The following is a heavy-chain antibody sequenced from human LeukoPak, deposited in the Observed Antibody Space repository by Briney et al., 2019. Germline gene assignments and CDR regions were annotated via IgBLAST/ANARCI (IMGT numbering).Heavy chain of an antibody. CDR1: GFTFSSYE. CDR2: ITDSGSTI. CDR3: STDPRLLIY. Sequence: GGSLRLSCAASGFTFSSYEMNWVRQAPGKGLEWVSYITDSGSTIYYADSVKGRFTISRDNAKNSLYLQMNSLRPDDTALSYCSTDPRLLIYWGHGTLVTVSS. J-gene: IGHJ4*01. D-gene: IGHD2-8*01. V-gene: IGHV3-48*03.